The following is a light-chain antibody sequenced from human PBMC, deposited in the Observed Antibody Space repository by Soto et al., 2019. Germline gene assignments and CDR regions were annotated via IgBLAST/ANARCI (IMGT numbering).Light chain of an antibody. J-gene: IGKJ4*01. CDR1: QSISKY. V-gene: IGKV1-39*01. CDR2: AAS. CDR3: QQSYTTPLT. Sequence: DIQMTQSPSSLSASVGDRVTITCRASQSISKYLNWYQQKPGKAPKLLIYAASYLQSGVPSRFSGSGSGTDFTLTLTGLQPDDFATYHCQQSYTTPLTFGGGTKVQMK.